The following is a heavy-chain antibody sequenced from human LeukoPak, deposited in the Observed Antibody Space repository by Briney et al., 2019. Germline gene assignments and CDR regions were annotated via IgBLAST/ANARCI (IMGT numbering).Heavy chain of an antibody. Sequence: GESLKISCKASGYSFTNFWIGWVRQTPGKGLEWMGIIDPGDSDTRYTPSFQGQVTISADKSLSTAYQQWNSLRASDTAMYYCARQTAMGRSGDYWGQGTLVTVSS. CDR1: GYSFTNFW. V-gene: IGHV5-51*01. CDR3: ARQTAMGRSGDY. CDR2: IDPGDSDT. D-gene: IGHD7-27*01. J-gene: IGHJ4*02.